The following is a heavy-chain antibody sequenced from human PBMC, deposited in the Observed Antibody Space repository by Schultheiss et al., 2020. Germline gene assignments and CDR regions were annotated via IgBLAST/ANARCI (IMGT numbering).Heavy chain of an antibody. J-gene: IGHJ4*02. CDR2: IKCDGSEK. CDR3: ARAGPRDGYNFDY. Sequence: GGSLRLSCAASGFTFSSSWMHWVCQAPEKGLEWVADIKCDGSEKYYVDSVKGRFTISRENAKNSLYLQMNSLRAGDTAVYYCARAGPRDGYNFDYWGQGTLVTVSS. D-gene: IGHD5-24*01. CDR1: GFTFSSSW. V-gene: IGHV3-52*01.